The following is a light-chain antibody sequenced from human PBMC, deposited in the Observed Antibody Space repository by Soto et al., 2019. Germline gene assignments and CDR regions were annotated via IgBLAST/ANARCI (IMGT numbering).Light chain of an antibody. CDR2: GAS. V-gene: IGKV3-15*01. CDR1: QSVSSK. Sequence: EIVMTQYPATLSVSPGERATLSCRASQSVSSKLAWYQQKPGQAPRLLIYGASSRATGIPVRFSGSGSGTEFTLTISSLQSEDFAVYYCQQYNNWPLTFGQGTRLEIK. CDR3: QQYNNWPLT. J-gene: IGKJ5*01.